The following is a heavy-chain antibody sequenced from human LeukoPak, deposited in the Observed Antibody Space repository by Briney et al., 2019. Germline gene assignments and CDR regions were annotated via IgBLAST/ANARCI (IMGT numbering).Heavy chain of an antibody. CDR3: ARGSHDSTWY. CDR2: TYYRSKWYN. D-gene: IGHD3-22*01. Sequence: SQTLPLTCAISGDSVSSNSAAWSWIRQSPSRGLEWLGRTYYRSKWYNDYAVSVRGRITINPDTSKNQFSLHLNSVTPEDTAVYYCARGSHDSTWYWGQGTLVTVSS. CDR1: GDSVSSNSAA. V-gene: IGHV6-1*01. J-gene: IGHJ4*02.